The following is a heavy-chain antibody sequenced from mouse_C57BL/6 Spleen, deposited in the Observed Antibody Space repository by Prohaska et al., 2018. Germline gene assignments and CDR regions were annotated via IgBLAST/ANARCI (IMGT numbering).Heavy chain of an antibody. CDR2: INPNNGGT. Sequence: EVQLQQSGPELVKPGASVKISCKASGYTFTDYYMNWVKKSHGKSLEWIGDINPNNGGTSYNQKFKGKATLTVDKSSSTAYMELRSLTSEDSAVYYCARGPSSWFAYWGQGTLVTVSA. D-gene: IGHD1-1*01. CDR1: GYTFTDYY. J-gene: IGHJ3*01. V-gene: IGHV1-26*01. CDR3: ARGPSSWFAY.